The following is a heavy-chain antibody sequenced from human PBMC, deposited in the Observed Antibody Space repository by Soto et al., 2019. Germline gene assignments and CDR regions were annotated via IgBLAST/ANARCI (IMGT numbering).Heavy chain of an antibody. CDR2: ISSSSSYI. Sequence: LRLSCAASGFTFSSYSMNWVRQAPGKGLEWVSSISSSSSYIYYADSVKGRFTISRDNAKNSLYLQMNSLRAEDTAVYYCARSRRITMVRGVIRRDYYYYGMDVWGQGTTVTVSS. V-gene: IGHV3-21*01. J-gene: IGHJ6*02. D-gene: IGHD3-10*01. CDR1: GFTFSSYS. CDR3: ARSRRITMVRGVIRRDYYYYGMDV.